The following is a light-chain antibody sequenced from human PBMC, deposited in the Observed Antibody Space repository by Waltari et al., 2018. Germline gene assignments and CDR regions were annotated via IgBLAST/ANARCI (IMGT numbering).Light chain of an antibody. CDR3: QQSYSTPLT. CDR1: QSISGY. V-gene: IGKV1-39*01. J-gene: IGKJ4*01. CDR2: AAS. Sequence: DIQMTQSPSSLSASVGARVTITCRASQSISGYLNWYQQKPGKAPKLLIYAASSLQSGVPSRFSGSGSGTDFTLTISSLQPEDFATYYCQQSYSTPLTFGGGTKVEIK.